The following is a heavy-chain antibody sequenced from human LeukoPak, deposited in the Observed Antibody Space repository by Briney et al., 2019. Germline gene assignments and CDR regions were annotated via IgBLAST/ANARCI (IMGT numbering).Heavy chain of an antibody. CDR1: GFTFSSYE. D-gene: IGHD6-19*01. Sequence: GGSLRLSCAVSGFTFSSYEMNWVRQAPGKGLEWVAVMWPDGTNKYYADSVKGRFTISRDNSKNTLYLQMNSLRADDTAVYYCARGRSYGSAWPAGIDCWGQGTLVSVSS. CDR2: MWPDGTNK. J-gene: IGHJ4*02. V-gene: IGHV3-33*08. CDR3: ARGRSYGSAWPAGIDC.